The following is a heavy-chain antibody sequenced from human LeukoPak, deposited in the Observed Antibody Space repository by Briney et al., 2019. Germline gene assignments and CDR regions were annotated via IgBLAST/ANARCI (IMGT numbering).Heavy chain of an antibody. CDR2: ISSGGNHR. J-gene: IGHJ4*02. CDR1: VFPFSIYE. Sequence: GRSLRLSCAASVFPFSIYEINCVRDAPGKAREDVSYISSGGNHRHCAESVRGRFTITRDNAKNSLHLQKNSLRAEDTAVYYCARGKQYYYDTSGVGYWGQGTLVTVSS. V-gene: IGHV3-48*03. CDR3: ARGKQYYYDTSGVGY. D-gene: IGHD3-22*01.